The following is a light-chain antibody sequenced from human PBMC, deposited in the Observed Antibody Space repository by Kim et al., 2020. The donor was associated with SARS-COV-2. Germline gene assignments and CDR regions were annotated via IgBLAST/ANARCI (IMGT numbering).Light chain of an antibody. CDR3: QQYDYLPIT. Sequence: ASVGDRVTITCQASQDIYNYLNWYQQKPGKAPKLLIYAASNLETGVPSRFSGSGSGTDFSFTISSLQPEDIATYYCQQYDYLPITFGQGTRLEIK. V-gene: IGKV1-33*01. J-gene: IGKJ5*01. CDR1: QDIYNY. CDR2: AAS.